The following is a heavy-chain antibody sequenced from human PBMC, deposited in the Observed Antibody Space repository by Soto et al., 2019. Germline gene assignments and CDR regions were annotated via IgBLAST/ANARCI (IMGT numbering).Heavy chain of an antibody. Sequence: WETLSLTYTLSGGSISTYYCSWTRQPPGKGLEWIGYIYYSGSTNYNPSLKSRVTISVDTSKNQFSLKLSSVTAADTAVYYCARGRIVVITAARHNWFDPWGQGTLVTVS. CDR2: IYYSGST. CDR1: GGSISTYY. V-gene: IGHV4-59*12. CDR3: ARGRIVVITAARHNWFDP. J-gene: IGHJ5*02. D-gene: IGHD2-2*01.